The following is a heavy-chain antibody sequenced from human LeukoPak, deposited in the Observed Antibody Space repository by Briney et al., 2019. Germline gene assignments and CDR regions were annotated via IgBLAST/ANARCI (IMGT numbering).Heavy chain of an antibody. CDR3: ARDSDSSGHYYMDYFDY. V-gene: IGHV3-21*05. J-gene: IGHJ4*02. CDR1: GFTFNTYT. D-gene: IGHD3-22*01. CDR2: ISGSSGII. Sequence: GGSLRLSCAASGFTFNTYTMNWVRQAPGKGLEWVSYISGSSGIIDYADSVKGRFTISRDNAWNSLYLQMNSLRAEDTAVYYCARDSDSSGHYYMDYFDYWGQGALVTVSS.